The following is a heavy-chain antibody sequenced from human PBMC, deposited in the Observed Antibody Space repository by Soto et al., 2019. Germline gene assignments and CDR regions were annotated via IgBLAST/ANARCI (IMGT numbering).Heavy chain of an antibody. D-gene: IGHD2-2*01. CDR1: GFTFSSYA. CDR2: ISYDGSNK. J-gene: IGHJ6*02. CDR3: ARDSVVPAASYYYYYGMDV. V-gene: IGHV3-30-3*01. Sequence: PGGSVRLSCAASGFTFSSYAMHWVRQAPGKGLEWVAVISYDGSNKYYADSVKGRFTISRDNSKNTLYLQMNSLRAEDTAVYYCARDSVVPAASYYYYYGMDVWGQGTTVTVSS.